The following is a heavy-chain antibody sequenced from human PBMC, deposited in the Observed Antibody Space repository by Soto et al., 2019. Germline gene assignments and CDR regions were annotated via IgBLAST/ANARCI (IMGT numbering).Heavy chain of an antibody. J-gene: IGHJ4*02. CDR3: ARGRASFYFDN. CDR2: INAASGNT. V-gene: IGHV1-3*01. Sequence: ASVKVSCKASGYTFTSYGISWVRQAPGQSLEWVGWINAASGNTKYSQKFQDRVTLTRDTSATTVFMEMSSLGLEDTAVYFCARGRASFYFDNWGQGTPVTVSS. CDR1: GYTFTSYG. D-gene: IGHD3-16*02.